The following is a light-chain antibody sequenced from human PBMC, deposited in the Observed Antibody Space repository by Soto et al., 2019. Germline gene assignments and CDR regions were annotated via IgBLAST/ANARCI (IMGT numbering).Light chain of an antibody. CDR3: QQYNNYFWA. CDR1: QSISSW. V-gene: IGKV1-5*01. CDR2: DVS. Sequence: IHMTQSPSTLSASVVDIVTITFLASQSISSWLAWYQQKPGKAPKLLIYDVSTLESGVPSRFSGSASGTEFTLTISSLQPEDFATYYCQQYNNYFWAFGQGTKVDI. J-gene: IGKJ1*01.